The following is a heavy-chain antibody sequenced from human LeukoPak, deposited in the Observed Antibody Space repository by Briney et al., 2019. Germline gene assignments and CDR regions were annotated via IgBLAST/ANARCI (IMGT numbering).Heavy chain of an antibody. V-gene: IGHV4-30-2*01. J-gene: IGHJ4*02. CDR3: ARVQKSGYIYASFDY. D-gene: IGHD5-18*01. CDR2: IYHSGTA. CDR1: GGSFSSGGYY. Sequence: PSETLSLTCTVSGGSFSSGGYYWSWIRQPPGKGLEWIGYIYHSGTAYYNPSLKSRVTISVDRSKSQFSLKLSSVTAADTAVYYCARVQKSGYIYASFDYWGQGTLVTVSS.